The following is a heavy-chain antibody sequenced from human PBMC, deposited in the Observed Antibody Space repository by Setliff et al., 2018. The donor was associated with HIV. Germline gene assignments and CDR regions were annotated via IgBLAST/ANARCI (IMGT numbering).Heavy chain of an antibody. CDR3: ATLKMATIYRDFDY. CDR1: GGPFSGYY. J-gene: IGHJ4*02. V-gene: IGHV4-34*01. CDR2: INHRGST. D-gene: IGHD5-12*01. Sequence: PSETLSLTCAVYGGPFSGYYWSWIRQPPGKGLEWIGEINHRGSTNCNPSLKSRVSISVDTSKNQFSLKLSSVTAAGTAVYYCATLKMATIYRDFDYWGQGTLVTVSS.